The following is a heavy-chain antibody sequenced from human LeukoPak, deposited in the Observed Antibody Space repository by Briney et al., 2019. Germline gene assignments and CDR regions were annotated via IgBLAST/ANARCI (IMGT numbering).Heavy chain of an antibody. CDR3: ARSQGYCSGDSCLQGDWFDP. D-gene: IGHD2-15*01. V-gene: IGHV5-51*01. CDR2: IYPGDSDT. CDR1: GYSFTNYW. J-gene: IGHJ5*02. Sequence: GEPLKISCKGSGYSFTNYWIGWVRQMPGKGLEWMGIIYPGDSDTRYSPSFQGQVTISADKSIRIAYLQWSSLKASDTAMYYCARSQGYCSGDSCLQGDWFDPWGQGTLVTVSS.